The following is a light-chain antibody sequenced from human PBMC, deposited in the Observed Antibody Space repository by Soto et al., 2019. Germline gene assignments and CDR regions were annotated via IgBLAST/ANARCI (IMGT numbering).Light chain of an antibody. CDR1: LGVSSY. J-gene: IGKJ4*01. CDR2: DAS. Sequence: EIVLTQSPATLSLSPGERATLSCRAGLGVSSYLAGYQQKPGQAPRPLIYDASNRATGIPARFSGSGPGTDFTLTISSLEPEDFAVYYCQQRSNWHPGLTFGGGTKVEIK. CDR3: QQRSNWHPGLT. V-gene: IGKV3D-11*01.